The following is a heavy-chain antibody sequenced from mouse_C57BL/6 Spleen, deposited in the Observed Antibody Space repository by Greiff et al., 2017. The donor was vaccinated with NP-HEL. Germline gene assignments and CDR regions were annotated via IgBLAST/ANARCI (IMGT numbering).Heavy chain of an antibody. D-gene: IGHD3-2*02. CDR2: IDPENGDT. J-gene: IGHJ4*01. CDR1: GFNIKDDY. CDR3: TTGGSGPYAMDY. Sequence: VQLQQSGAELVRPGASVKLSCTASGFNIKDDYMHWVKQRPEQGLEWIGWIDPENGDTEYASKFQGKATITADTSSNTAYLQLSSLTSEDTAVYYCTTGGSGPYAMDYWGQGTSVTVSS. V-gene: IGHV14-4*01.